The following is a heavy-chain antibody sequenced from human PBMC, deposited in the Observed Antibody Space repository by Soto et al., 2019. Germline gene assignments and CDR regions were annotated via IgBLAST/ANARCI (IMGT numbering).Heavy chain of an antibody. J-gene: IGHJ6*02. V-gene: IGHV1-46*01. Sequence: GASVKVSCKASGYNFTSHYMHWVRQAPVQGLEAMGIIYPRGGTTIYAQKFQGRVTMTRDTSTHTFYMELSSLRSEDTAMYYCARVGYSSTGTTFHHHGLHVWGQGTTVTVSS. CDR3: ARVGYSSTGTTFHHHGLHV. CDR2: IYPRGGTT. CDR1: GYNFTSHY. D-gene: IGHD3-22*01.